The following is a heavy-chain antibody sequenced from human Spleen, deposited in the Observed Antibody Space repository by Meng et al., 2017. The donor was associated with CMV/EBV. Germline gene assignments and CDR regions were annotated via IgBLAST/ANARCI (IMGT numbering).Heavy chain of an antibody. V-gene: IGHV1-69*05. J-gene: IGHJ4*02. CDR1: GGHFSNYG. CDR2: IIPIFGTA. CDR3: AREGVVGTTIYFDY. D-gene: IGHD1-1*01. Sequence: SGGHFSNYGVHWVRQAPGQGLEWMGGIIPIFGTANYAQKFQGRVTITTDESTTTAYMELSSLRSDDTAVYYCAREGVVGTTIYFDYWGQGTLVTVSS.